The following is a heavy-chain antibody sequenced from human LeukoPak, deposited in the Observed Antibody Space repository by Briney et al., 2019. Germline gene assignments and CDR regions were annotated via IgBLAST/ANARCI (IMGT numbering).Heavy chain of an antibody. J-gene: IGHJ4*02. Sequence: GGSLRLSCAASGFTFSSYSMNWVRQAPGKGLEWVSSISSSSSYIYYADSVKGRFTISRDNSKNALYLQMNSLRAEDTALYYCARDRDSGYSPIDFWGQGTLVTVSS. D-gene: IGHD3-22*01. CDR2: ISSSSSYI. CDR1: GFTFSSYS. V-gene: IGHV3-21*01. CDR3: ARDRDSGYSPIDF.